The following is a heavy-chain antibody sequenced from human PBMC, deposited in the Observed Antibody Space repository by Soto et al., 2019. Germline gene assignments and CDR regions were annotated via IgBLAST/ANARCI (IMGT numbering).Heavy chain of an antibody. V-gene: IGHV4-31*03. CDR2: IYYSGST. CDR3: ARGDPGIALNWFDP. Sequence: SETLSLTCTVSGGSISSGGYYWSWIRQHPGKGLEWIGYIYYSGSTYYNPSLKSRVTISVDTSKNQFSLKLSSVTAADTAVYYCARGDPGIALNWFDPWGQGTLVTV. D-gene: IGHD6-13*01. CDR1: GGSISSGGYY. J-gene: IGHJ5*02.